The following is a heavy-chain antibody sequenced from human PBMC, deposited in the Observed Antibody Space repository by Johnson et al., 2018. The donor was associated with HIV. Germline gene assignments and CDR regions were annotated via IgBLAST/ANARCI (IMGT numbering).Heavy chain of an antibody. Sequence: QVQVVESGGGVVQPGGSLRLSCAASGFTFSSYAMHWVRQAPGEGLEWVAVISYDGSNKYYADSVKGRFTISRDNAKNSLYLQMNSLRVEDTAVYYCARVLGDYAYHIGGQGTMVTVSS. CDR2: ISYDGSNK. CDR1: GFTFSSYA. J-gene: IGHJ3*02. CDR3: ARVLGDYAYHI. D-gene: IGHD4-17*01. V-gene: IGHV3-30-3*01.